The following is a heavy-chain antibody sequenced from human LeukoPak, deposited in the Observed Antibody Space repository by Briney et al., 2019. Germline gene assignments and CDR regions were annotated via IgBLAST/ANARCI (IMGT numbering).Heavy chain of an antibody. CDR1: GFTFSTYS. J-gene: IGHJ4*02. CDR3: ARGEWGPPFDY. Sequence: GGSLRLSCAASGFTFSTYSMNWVRQAPGKGLEWVSYISSGSSTRYYADSVKGRFTISRDNVKNSLDLQMNSLRAEDTAVYYCARGEWGPPFDYWGQGTLVTVSS. V-gene: IGHV3-48*01. CDR2: ISSGSSTR. D-gene: IGHD7-27*01.